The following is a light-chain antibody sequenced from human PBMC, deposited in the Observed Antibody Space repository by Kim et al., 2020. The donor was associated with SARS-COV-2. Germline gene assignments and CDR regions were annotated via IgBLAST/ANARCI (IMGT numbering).Light chain of an antibody. J-gene: IGLJ2*01. Sequence: SSELTQAPSVSVSPGQTASITCSGDKLGDKYACWYQQKPGQSPVLVIYQDSKRPSGIPERFSGSNSGNTATLTISGTQAMDEADYYCQAWDSSTAVVFGGGTKLTVL. CDR2: QDS. CDR3: QAWDSSTAVV. CDR1: KLGDKY. V-gene: IGLV3-1*01.